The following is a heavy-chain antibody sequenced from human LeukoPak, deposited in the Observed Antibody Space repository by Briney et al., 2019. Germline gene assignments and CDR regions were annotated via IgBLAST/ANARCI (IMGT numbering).Heavy chain of an antibody. V-gene: IGHV1-69*13. CDR3: ARLKSGSYYFGY. CDR1: GGTFSSYA. Sequence: ASVKVSCKASGGTFSSYAISWMRQAPGQGLEWMGGIIPIFGTANYAQKFQGRVTITADESTSTAYMELSSLRSEDTAVYYCARLKSGSYYFGYWGQVTLVTVSS. CDR2: IIPIFGTA. J-gene: IGHJ4*02. D-gene: IGHD1-26*01.